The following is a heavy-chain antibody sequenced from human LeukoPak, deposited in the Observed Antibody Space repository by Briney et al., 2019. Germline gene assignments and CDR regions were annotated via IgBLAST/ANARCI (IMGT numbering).Heavy chain of an antibody. Sequence: SETLSLTCAVYGGSFSGYYWSWIRQPPGKGLEWIGEINHSGCTNYNPSLKSRVTISVDTSKNQFSLKLSSVTAADTAVYYCARNYYDSSGQPFDYWGQGTLVTVSS. V-gene: IGHV4-34*01. CDR3: ARNYYDSSGQPFDY. D-gene: IGHD3-22*01. J-gene: IGHJ4*02. CDR1: GGSFSGYY. CDR2: INHSGCT.